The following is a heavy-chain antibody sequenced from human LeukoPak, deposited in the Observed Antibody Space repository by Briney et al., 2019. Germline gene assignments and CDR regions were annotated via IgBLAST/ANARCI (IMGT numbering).Heavy chain of an antibody. V-gene: IGHV1-3*04. CDR1: GYTFTSYA. CDR3: ARNTETAIPLPYYFDY. J-gene: IGHJ4*02. Sequence: ASVKVSCKASGYTFTSYAMHWVRQAPGQRLECMGWINTGNGNTKYSQKFQGRVTITRDTSASTAYMDLCSLRSEDTAVYYCARNTETAIPLPYYFDYWGQGTLVTVSS. D-gene: IGHD2-21*02. CDR2: INTGNGNT.